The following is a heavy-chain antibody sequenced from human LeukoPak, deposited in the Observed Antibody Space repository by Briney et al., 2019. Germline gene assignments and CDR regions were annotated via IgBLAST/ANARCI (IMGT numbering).Heavy chain of an antibody. Sequence: PGGSLRLSCAASGFTFSSYAMHWVRQAPGKGLEWVAVISYDGSNKYYADSVKGRFTISRDNSKNTLYLQMNSLRAEDTAVYYCARDGGYGDYAIDYWGQGTLVTVSS. D-gene: IGHD4-17*01. V-gene: IGHV3-30-3*01. CDR3: ARDGGYGDYAIDY. J-gene: IGHJ4*02. CDR1: GFTFSSYA. CDR2: ISYDGSNK.